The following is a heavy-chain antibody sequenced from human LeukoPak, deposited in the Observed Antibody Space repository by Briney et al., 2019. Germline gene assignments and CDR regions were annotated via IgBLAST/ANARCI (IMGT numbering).Heavy chain of an antibody. Sequence: SETLSLTCTVSGGSISSGSYYWSWIRPPAGKALEWIGRIYTSGSTNYNPSLKSRVTISVDTSKNQFSLKLSSVTAADTAVYYCAIATGYCSGGSCYRWFDPWGQGTLVTVSS. J-gene: IGHJ5*02. D-gene: IGHD2-15*01. CDR1: GGSISSGSYY. CDR3: AIATGYCSGGSCYRWFDP. V-gene: IGHV4-61*02. CDR2: IYTSGST.